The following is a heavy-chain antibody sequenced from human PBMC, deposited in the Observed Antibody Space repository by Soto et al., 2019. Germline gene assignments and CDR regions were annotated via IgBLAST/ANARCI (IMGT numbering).Heavy chain of an antibody. CDR3: ARRDILTGYYNTRYYYYGMDV. Sequence: PGESLKISCKGSGYSFTSYWISWVRQMPGKGLEWMGRIDPSDSYTNYSPSFQGHVTISADKSISTAYLQWSSLKASDTAMYYCARRDILTGYYNTRYYYYGMDVWGQGTTVTVSS. CDR2: IDPSDSYT. J-gene: IGHJ6*02. CDR1: GYSFTSYW. V-gene: IGHV5-10-1*01. D-gene: IGHD3-9*01.